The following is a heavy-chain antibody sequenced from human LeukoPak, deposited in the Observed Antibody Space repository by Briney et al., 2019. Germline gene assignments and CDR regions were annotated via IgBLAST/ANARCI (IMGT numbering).Heavy chain of an antibody. V-gene: IGHV3-7*04. CDR2: IKQDGSEK. Sequence: GGSLRLSCAASGFTFSTYWMSWVRQAPGKGLEWVANIKQDGSEKYYVDSVKGRFTISRDNAKNSVYLQMNSLRGEDTAVYYCARGHSTSSAYHCNAMDVWGQGTMVTVSS. CDR1: GFTFSTYW. CDR3: ARGHSTSSAYHCNAMDV. D-gene: IGHD2/OR15-2a*01. J-gene: IGHJ6*02.